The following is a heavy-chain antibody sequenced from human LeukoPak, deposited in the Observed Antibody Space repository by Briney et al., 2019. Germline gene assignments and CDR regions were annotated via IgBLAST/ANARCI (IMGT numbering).Heavy chain of an antibody. CDR1: GGSFSGYY. D-gene: IGHD2-2*01. V-gene: IGHV4-34*01. CDR2: INHSGST. J-gene: IGHJ5*02. Sequence: SETLSLTCAVYGGSFSGYYWSWIRQPPGKGLEWIGEINHSGSTNYNPSLKSRVTISVDTSKNQFSLKLSSVTAADTAVYYCARGYYSSTSCPNWFDPWGQGTLVTVSS. CDR3: ARGYYSSTSCPNWFDP.